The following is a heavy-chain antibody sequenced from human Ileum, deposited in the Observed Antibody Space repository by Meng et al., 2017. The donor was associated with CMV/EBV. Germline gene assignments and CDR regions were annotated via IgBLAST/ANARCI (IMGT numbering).Heavy chain of an antibody. CDR1: GGSISSGGYY. D-gene: IGHD6-13*01. CDR2: IIYGGST. J-gene: IGHJ4*02. CDR3: ARDEAIAAPLDY. Sequence: QVQLQESGPGLVKPSQTLSLTCTGSGGSISSGGYYWNWIRQRPGKGLEWIGYIIYGGSTYYNPSLKSRLSISLDTSKNQFSLKLTSVTAADTAVYYCARDEAIAAPLDYWGQGILVTVSS. V-gene: IGHV4-31*03.